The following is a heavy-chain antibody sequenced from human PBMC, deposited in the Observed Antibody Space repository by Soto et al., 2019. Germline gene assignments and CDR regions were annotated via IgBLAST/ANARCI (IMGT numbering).Heavy chain of an antibody. Sequence: SVKVSCRASVGRFSRNAISWVRQAPGQGLEWMGGIIPFFHAPNYAQRFQGRVSMTSDTSRNTTYMELSDLRVEDTAVYYCARVRVPADWLDSWRQGTLVTVSS. J-gene: IGHJ5*01. V-gene: IGHV1-69*05. CDR3: ARVRVPADWLDS. CDR2: IIPFFHAP. CDR1: VGRFSRNA.